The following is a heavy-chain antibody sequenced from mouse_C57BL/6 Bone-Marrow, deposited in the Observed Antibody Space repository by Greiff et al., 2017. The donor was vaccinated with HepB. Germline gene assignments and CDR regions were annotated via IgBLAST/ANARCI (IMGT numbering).Heavy chain of an antibody. J-gene: IGHJ4*01. V-gene: IGHV1-53*01. CDR3: ARRPYYDYDYYAMDY. CDR2: INPSNGGT. D-gene: IGHD2-4*01. Sequence: QVQLQQPGTELVKPGASVKLSCKASGYTFTSYWMHWVKQRPGQGLEWIGNINPSNGGTNYNEKFKSKATLTVDKSSSTAYMQLSSLTSEDSAVYYWARRPYYDYDYYAMDYWGQGTSVTVSS. CDR1: GYTFTSYW.